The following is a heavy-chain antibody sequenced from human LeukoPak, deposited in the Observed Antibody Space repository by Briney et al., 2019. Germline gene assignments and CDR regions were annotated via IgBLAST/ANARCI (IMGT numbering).Heavy chain of an antibody. CDR1: GFTFSNYW. CDR2: INNDGSST. V-gene: IGHV3-74*01. Sequence: PGGSLRLSCAASGFTFSNYWMHWVRQAPGKGLVWVSRINNDGSSTSYADSVKGRFTISRDNAKNTLYLQMNSLIAEGTAVYYCTRTDRGFDYWGQGTLVTVSS. D-gene: IGHD3-10*01. J-gene: IGHJ4*02. CDR3: TRTDRGFDY.